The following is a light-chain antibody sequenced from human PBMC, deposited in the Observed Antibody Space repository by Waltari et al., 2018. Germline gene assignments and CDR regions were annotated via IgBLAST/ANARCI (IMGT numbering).Light chain of an antibody. CDR1: QHISSW. V-gene: IGKV1-12*01. J-gene: IGKJ4*01. CDR3: QQTNDFPLT. CDR2: GAS. Sequence: DIQMTHSPSSVSASVGASVTLPCRASQHISSWLAWYQQIPGKAPQLLISGASNLQSRVPSRLSGSGSGTHFTLTINSLQPDDSATYYCQQTNDFPLTVGGGTKVEI.